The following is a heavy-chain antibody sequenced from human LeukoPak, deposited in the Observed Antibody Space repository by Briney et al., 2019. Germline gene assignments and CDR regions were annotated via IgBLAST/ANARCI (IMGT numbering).Heavy chain of an antibody. V-gene: IGHV1-18*01. CDR2: ISAYNGNT. CDR3: ARSPHYYYMDV. J-gene: IGHJ6*03. CDR1: GYTFTSDG. Sequence: VGSVRVSCTASGYTFTSDGISGVRQAPGQGGEWRGWISAYNGNTNYAQTLQGRVTITTDTSTSTAYMELSSLRSDDTAVYYCARSPHYYYMDVWGKGTTVTVSS.